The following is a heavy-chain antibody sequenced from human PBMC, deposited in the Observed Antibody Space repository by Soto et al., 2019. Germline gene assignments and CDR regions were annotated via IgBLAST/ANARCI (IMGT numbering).Heavy chain of an antibody. V-gene: IGHV4-30-4*01. D-gene: IGHD6-13*01. J-gene: IGHJ1*01. CDR1: GGSISSGDYY. Sequence: SETLSLTCTVSGGSISSGDYYWSWIRQPPGKGLEWIGYIYYSGSTYYNPSLKRRVTISVETSKNQFSLKLSSVTAADTAVYYCARGYSSSWHRIAEYFQHWGQGTLVTVSS. CDR2: IYYSGST. CDR3: ARGYSSSWHRIAEYFQH.